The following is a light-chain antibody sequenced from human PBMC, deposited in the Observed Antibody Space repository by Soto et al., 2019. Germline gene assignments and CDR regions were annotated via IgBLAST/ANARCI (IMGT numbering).Light chain of an antibody. CDR2: DAS. J-gene: IGKJ1*01. CDR3: QHTRT. Sequence: DFQMTQSPSTLSASVGDRVTITCRASQNINNWVAWNQQKPGKAPKFLIYDASTLQRGVSSRFSGSGFGTEFSLTINSLQPDDSGSYYCQHTRTFGQGTKVEVK. CDR1: QNINNW. V-gene: IGKV1-5*01.